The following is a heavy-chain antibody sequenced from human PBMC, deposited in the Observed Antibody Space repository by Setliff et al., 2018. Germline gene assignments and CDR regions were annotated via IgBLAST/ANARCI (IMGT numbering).Heavy chain of an antibody. V-gene: IGHV1-69*13. CDR1: GGTFRTDG. CDR3: ARDTRDKYDTSGHYLSLDY. J-gene: IGHJ4*02. CDR2: IIAVFGTA. Sequence: RASVKVSFKASGGTFRTDGCSWVRQAPGQGLEGMGRIIAVFGTAKYAQKVQGRVTISADESTRTVYMEVSSLRFEDTAVYYCARDTRDKYDTSGHYLSLDYWGQGTLVTVSS. D-gene: IGHD3-22*01.